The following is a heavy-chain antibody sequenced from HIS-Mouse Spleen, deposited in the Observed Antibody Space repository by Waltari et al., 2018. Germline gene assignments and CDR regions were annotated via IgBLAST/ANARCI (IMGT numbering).Heavy chain of an antibody. D-gene: IGHD6-19*01. Sequence: QVQLVESWGGVVQPGRSLRLSGAASGFTFISYVMHWVRQAPGKGLEWVAVISYDGSNKYYADSVKGRFTISRDNSKNTLYLQMNSLRAEDTAVYYCARVNGIAVAGTDAFDIWGQGTMVTVSS. CDR1: GFTFISYV. V-gene: IGHV3-30-3*01. J-gene: IGHJ3*02. CDR3: ARVNGIAVAGTDAFDI. CDR2: ISYDGSNK.